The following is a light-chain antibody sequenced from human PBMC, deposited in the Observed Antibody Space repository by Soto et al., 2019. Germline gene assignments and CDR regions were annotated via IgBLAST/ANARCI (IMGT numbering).Light chain of an antibody. V-gene: IGLV2-14*01. CDR1: SSDVGGYNF. CDR2: EVT. Sequence: QSALTQPASVSGSLGQSITISCTGTSSDVGGYNFVSWYQLHPDKAPKLMIFEVTYRPSGVSNRFSGSKSGSTASLTISGLQAEDEADYYCSSYTTSSTLVFGGGTKVTVL. J-gene: IGLJ3*02. CDR3: SSYTTSSTLV.